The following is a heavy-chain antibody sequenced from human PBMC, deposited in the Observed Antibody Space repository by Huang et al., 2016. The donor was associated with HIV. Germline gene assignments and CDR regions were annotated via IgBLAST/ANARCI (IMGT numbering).Heavy chain of an antibody. Sequence: QVQLQQWGAGLLKPSETLSLTCAVYGGSFSGYAWNWIRQSPGKGLEWIGQINHSGSTDYNTSLKSRVTISMDTSKNQFSLKLNSVTAADTAIYYCAREVMITFGGPFDPWGHGNLVTVSS. V-gene: IGHV4-34*01. J-gene: IGHJ5*02. CDR3: AREVMITFGGPFDP. D-gene: IGHD3-16*01. CDR2: INHSGST. CDR1: GGSFSGYA.